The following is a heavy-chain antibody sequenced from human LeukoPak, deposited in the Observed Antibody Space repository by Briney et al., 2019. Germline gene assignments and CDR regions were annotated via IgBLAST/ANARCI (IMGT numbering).Heavy chain of an antibody. CDR2: IWYDGSNK. J-gene: IGHJ4*02. Sequence: GGSLRLSCAASGFTFSSYDMHWVRQAPGKGLEWVAVIWYDGSNKYYVDSVKGPFTTSTDNSKNTLYLQMNSLRAEDTAVYYCARDPKQQLVLDYWGQGTLVTVSS. CDR1: GFTFSSYD. CDR3: ARDPKQQLVLDY. D-gene: IGHD6-13*01. V-gene: IGHV3-33*01.